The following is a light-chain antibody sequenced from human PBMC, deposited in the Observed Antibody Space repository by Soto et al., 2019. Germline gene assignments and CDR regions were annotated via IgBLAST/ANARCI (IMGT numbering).Light chain of an antibody. J-gene: IGKJ2*02. V-gene: IGKV3-15*01. Sequence: EILMTQSPATLSVSPGERATLSCRARQMVSRNLAWYQQKPGQAPRLLLYGASTRATGIPARFRGSGTGTEFTLSINSLQSERCAVYYSHQYNNWPPVCTCGRGIKLEFK. CDR2: GAS. CDR1: QMVSRN. CDR3: HQYNNWPPVCT.